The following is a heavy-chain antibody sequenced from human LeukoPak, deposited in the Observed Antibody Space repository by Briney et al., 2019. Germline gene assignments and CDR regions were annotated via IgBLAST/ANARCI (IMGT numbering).Heavy chain of an antibody. CDR2: IHASGDRT. D-gene: IGHD3-22*01. CDR3: AKVHWIEVRRGYDH. J-gene: IGHJ4*02. CDR1: APTFSSYA. Sequence: GGSMRLSSAVSAPTFSSYAMTWDSPTPRDGMGWDSTIHASGDRTYYADSVKGRFTITRDNSKNTLYLQMNSLGAEDTAIYYCAKVHWIEVRRGYDHWGQGTLVTVSS. V-gene: IGHV3-23*01.